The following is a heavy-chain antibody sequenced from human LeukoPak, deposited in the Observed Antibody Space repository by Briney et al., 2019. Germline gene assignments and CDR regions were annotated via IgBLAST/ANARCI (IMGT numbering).Heavy chain of an antibody. CDR3: ARAPWAYGNYVHAFDI. J-gene: IGHJ3*02. CDR1: GGSFRGDYY. V-gene: IGHV4-39*07. CDR2: IYSGGRI. Sequence: SSETLSLTCTVSGGSFRGDYYWAWIRQPPGKGLEWIGSIYSGGRIYYNPSLKSRVSISIDTSNNDLSLKVTSVTAADTAGYYCARAPWAYGNYVHAFDIWGQGTMVTVSS. D-gene: IGHD4-11*01.